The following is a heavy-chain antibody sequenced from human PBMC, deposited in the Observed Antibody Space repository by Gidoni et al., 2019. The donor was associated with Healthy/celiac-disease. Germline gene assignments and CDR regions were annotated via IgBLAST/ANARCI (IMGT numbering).Heavy chain of an antibody. CDR1: GFTVSSNY. D-gene: IGHD3-22*01. CDR3: ARFGDYDSSGYYYYYYGMDV. Sequence: EVQLVESGGGLIQPGGSLRLSCAVSGFTVSSNYMRWVRQAPGKGLEWVSVIYSGGSTYYADSVKGRFTISRDNSKNTLYLQMNSLRAEDTAVYYCARFGDYDSSGYYYYYYGMDVWGQGTTVTVSS. CDR2: IYSGGST. V-gene: IGHV3-53*01. J-gene: IGHJ6*02.